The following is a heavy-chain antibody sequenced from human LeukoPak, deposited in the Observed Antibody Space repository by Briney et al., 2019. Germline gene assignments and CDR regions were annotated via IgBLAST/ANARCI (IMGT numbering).Heavy chain of an antibody. CDR2: IWYDGSNK. CDR1: GFTFSSYG. Sequence: GGSLRLSCAASGFTFSSYGMHWVRKAPGKGLEWVAVIWYDGSNKFYADSVKGRFIISRDNSKNTLYLQMNSLRVEDTAVYYCARVAIITTFGMDVWGQGTTATVSS. CDR3: ARVAIITTFGMDV. J-gene: IGHJ6*02. D-gene: IGHD3-9*01. V-gene: IGHV3-33*01.